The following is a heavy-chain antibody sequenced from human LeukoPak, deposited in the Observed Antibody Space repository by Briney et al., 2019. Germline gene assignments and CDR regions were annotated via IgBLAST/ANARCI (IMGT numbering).Heavy chain of an antibody. CDR1: GYTFTNYY. J-gene: IGHJ3*02. V-gene: IGHV1-2*02. CDR3: ARDEDPYAFDI. D-gene: IGHD2-15*01. CDR2: INPYSGGT. Sequence: AASVKVSCKASGYTFTNYYMHWVRQAPGQGLEWMGWINPYSGGTNYAQKFQGRVTMTRDTSISTAYMELSRLRSDDTAMYYCARDEDPYAFDIWGQGTMVTVSS.